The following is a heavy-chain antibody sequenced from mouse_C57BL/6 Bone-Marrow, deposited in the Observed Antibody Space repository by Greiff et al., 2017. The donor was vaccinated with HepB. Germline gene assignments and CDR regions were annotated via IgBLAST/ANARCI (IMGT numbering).Heavy chain of an antibody. J-gene: IGHJ4*01. CDR2: INPGSGGT. CDR3: ARPYSNHDYAMDC. D-gene: IGHD2-5*01. Sequence: VQLQQSGAELVRPGTSVKVSCKASGYAFTNYLIEWVKQRPGQGLEWIGVINPGSGGTNYNEKFKGKATLTADKSSSTAYMQLSSRTSEDSAVYFCARPYSNHDYAMDCWGQGTSVTVSS. V-gene: IGHV1-54*01. CDR1: GYAFTNYL.